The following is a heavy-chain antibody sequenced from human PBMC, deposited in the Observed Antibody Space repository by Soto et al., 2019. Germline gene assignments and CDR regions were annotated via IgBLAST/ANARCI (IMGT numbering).Heavy chain of an antibody. D-gene: IGHD5-12*01. Sequence: SVKVSCKASGGTISSYAISWVRQAPGQGLEWMGGIIPIFGTANYAQKFQGRVTITADKSTSTAYMELSSLRSEDTAVYYCARGEDIVALTPDHYYYGMDVWGQGTTVTVSS. J-gene: IGHJ6*02. V-gene: IGHV1-69*06. CDR3: ARGEDIVALTPDHYYYGMDV. CDR1: GGTISSYA. CDR2: IIPIFGTA.